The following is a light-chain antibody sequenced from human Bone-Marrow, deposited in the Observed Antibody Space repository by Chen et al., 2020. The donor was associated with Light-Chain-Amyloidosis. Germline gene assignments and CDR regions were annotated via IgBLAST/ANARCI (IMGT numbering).Light chain of an antibody. Sequence: SALTQPASVPGSPAQSITISCTGTSSDVGSDNHVSWYQQHPDKAPKLMIYEVTNRLSWVPDRFSGSKSDNTASLTISGLQTEDEADYCCSSYTITNTLVFGSGTRVTVL. CDR1: SSDVGSDNH. V-gene: IGLV2-14*01. J-gene: IGLJ1*01. CDR3: SSYTITNTLV. CDR2: EVT.